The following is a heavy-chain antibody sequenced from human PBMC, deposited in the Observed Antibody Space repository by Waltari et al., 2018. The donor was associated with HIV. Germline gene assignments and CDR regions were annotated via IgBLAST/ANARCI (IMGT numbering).Heavy chain of an antibody. Sequence: QVQLQESGPGLVKPSQTLSLTCTVSGGSISSGSYYWSWIRQPAGKGLEWIGRIYTSGRTNSNPALKSRVTISVDTSKNQFSLKLSSVTAADTAVYYCARDVIFGVVRGAFDIWGQGTMVTVSS. D-gene: IGHD3-3*01. CDR1: GGSISSGSYY. CDR2: IYTSGRT. V-gene: IGHV4-61*02. J-gene: IGHJ3*02. CDR3: ARDVIFGVVRGAFDI.